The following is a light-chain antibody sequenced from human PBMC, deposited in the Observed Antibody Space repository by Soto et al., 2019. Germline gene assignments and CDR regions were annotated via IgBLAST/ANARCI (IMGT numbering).Light chain of an antibody. V-gene: IGKV1-33*01. CDR2: DAS. Sequence: DIQMTQSPSSLSASVGDRVTISCQASLDISNYLNWYQQKPGKAPKLLIYDASNLETGVPSRFSGSGSGTDFTFTISSLQPEDIATYYCQQYDNLPRTFGPGTKVDIK. CDR3: QQYDNLPRT. J-gene: IGKJ3*01. CDR1: LDISNY.